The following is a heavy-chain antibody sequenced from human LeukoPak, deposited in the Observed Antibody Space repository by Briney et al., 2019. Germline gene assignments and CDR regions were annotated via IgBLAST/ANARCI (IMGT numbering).Heavy chain of an antibody. J-gene: IGHJ4*02. V-gene: IGHV3-23*01. CDR3: AKIVSIVVVITYYFDY. D-gene: IGHD3-22*01. CDR1: GFTFSSYA. CDR2: ISGSGGST. Sequence: GGSLRLSCAASGFTFSSYAMSWVRQAPGKGLEWVSAISGSGGSTYYADSVKGRFTISRDNSKNTLYLQMNSLRAEDAAVYYCAKIVSIVVVITYYFDYWGQGTLVTVSS.